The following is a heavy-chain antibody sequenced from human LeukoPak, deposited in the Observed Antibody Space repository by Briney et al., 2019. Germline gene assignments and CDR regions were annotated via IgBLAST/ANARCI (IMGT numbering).Heavy chain of an antibody. D-gene: IGHD3-10*01. CDR2: IYTSGST. CDR1: GGSISSGSYY. J-gene: IGHJ6*03. V-gene: IGHV4-61*02. Sequence: SQTLSLTCTVSGGSISSGSYYWSWIRQPAGKGLEWIGRIYTSGSTNYNPSLKSRLTISVDTSKNQFSLKLSSVTAADTAVYYCARAPMAPRGYYYYYMDVWGKGTTVTVSS. CDR3: ARAPMAPRGYYYYYMDV.